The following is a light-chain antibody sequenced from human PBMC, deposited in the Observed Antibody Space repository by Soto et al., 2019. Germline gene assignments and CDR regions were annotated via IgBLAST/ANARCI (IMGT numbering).Light chain of an antibody. J-gene: IGKJ2*01. Sequence: DLVMTQSPLSLPVTPGEPASISCRSSQSLLHSDGYNFLDWYLQKPEQSPQLLISLGSHRASGVPDRFSGSGSGTDFTLKISRVEAEDVGVYYCMQTLQTGYTFGQGTKLEI. CDR2: LGS. V-gene: IGKV2-28*01. CDR3: MQTLQTGYT. CDR1: QSLLHSDGYNF.